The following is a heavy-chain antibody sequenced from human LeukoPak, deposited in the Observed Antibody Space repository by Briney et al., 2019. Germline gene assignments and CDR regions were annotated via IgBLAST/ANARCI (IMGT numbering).Heavy chain of an antibody. Sequence: SETLSLTXTVSGGSISSSSYYWGWIRQPPGKGLEWIGSIYYSGSTYYNPSLKSRVTISVDTSKNQFSLKLSSVTAADTAVYYCARQNYDFWSGYFYYFDYWGQGTLVTVSS. CDR1: GGSISSSSYY. CDR2: IYYSGST. D-gene: IGHD3-3*01. V-gene: IGHV4-39*01. CDR3: ARQNYDFWSGYFYYFDY. J-gene: IGHJ4*02.